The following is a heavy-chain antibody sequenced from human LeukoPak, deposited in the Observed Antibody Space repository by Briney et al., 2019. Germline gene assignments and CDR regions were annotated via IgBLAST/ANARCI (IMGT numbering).Heavy chain of an antibody. J-gene: IGHJ4*02. CDR1: GDSISIYY. V-gene: IGHV4-59*06. Sequence: SETLSLTCSVSGDSISIYYWSWIRQHPGKGLEWIGYIYYSGSTYYNPSLKSRVTISVDTSKNQFSLKLSSVTAADTAVYYCARWLVGAPGFFDYWGQGTLVTVSS. CDR3: ARWLVGAPGFFDY. D-gene: IGHD1-26*01. CDR2: IYYSGST.